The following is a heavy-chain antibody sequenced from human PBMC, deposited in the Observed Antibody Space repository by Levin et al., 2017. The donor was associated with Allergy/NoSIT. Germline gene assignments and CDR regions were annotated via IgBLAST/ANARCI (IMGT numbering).Heavy chain of an antibody. J-gene: IGHJ4*02. CDR2: IIPILGIA. CDR3: ARDLGAGGRWLVRGFDY. Sequence: ASVKVSCKASGGTFSSYAISWVRQAPGQGLEWMGRIIPILGIANYAQKFQGRVTITADKSTSTAYMELSSLRSEDTAVYYCARDLGAGGRWLVRGFDYWGQGTLVTVSS. CDR1: GGTFSSYA. V-gene: IGHV1-69*04. D-gene: IGHD6-19*01.